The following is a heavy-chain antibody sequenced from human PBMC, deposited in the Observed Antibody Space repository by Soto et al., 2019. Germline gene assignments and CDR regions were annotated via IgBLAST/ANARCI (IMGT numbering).Heavy chain of an antibody. D-gene: IGHD2-2*01. CDR3: ARDQGCISTSCYAPDGAFDI. CDR2: INHSGST. V-gene: IGHV4-34*01. J-gene: IGHJ3*02. CDR1: GGSFSGYY. Sequence: PSETLSLTCAVYGGSFSGYYWSWIRQPPGKGLEWIGEINHSGSTNYNPSLKSRVTISVDTSKNQFSLQLSSVTPEDTAVYYCARDQGCISTSCYAPDGAFDIWGQGTMVTVS.